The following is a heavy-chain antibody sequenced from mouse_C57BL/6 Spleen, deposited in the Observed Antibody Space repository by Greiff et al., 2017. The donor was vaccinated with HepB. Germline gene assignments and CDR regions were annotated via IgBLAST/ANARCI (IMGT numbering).Heavy chain of an antibody. Sequence: DVKLVESGGGLVKPGGSLKLSCAASGFTFSDYGMHWVRQAPEKGLEWVAYISSGSSTIYYADTVKGRFTISRDNAKNTLFLQMTSLRSEDTAMYYCARRKYSNPLAMDYWGQGTSVTVSS. CDR3: ARRKYSNPLAMDY. J-gene: IGHJ4*01. CDR2: ISSGSSTI. V-gene: IGHV5-17*01. D-gene: IGHD2-5*01. CDR1: GFTFSDYG.